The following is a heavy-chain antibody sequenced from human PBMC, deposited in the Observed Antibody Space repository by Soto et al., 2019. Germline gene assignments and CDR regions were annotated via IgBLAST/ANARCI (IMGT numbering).Heavy chain of an antibody. J-gene: IGHJ3*01. V-gene: IGHV1-2*02. CDR3: AGLYVNRWVDGFDF. Sequence: ASVKVSCKASGYTFTAYYLHWVRQARGQGLDWMGWIHPGSGGKTYAQQFQGRVNMTRDASISQAYMELSRLRSDDTGKYYCAGLYVNRWVDGFDFWGQGTMVTVSS. CDR1: GYTFTAYY. CDR2: IHPGSGGK. D-gene: IGHD2-8*01.